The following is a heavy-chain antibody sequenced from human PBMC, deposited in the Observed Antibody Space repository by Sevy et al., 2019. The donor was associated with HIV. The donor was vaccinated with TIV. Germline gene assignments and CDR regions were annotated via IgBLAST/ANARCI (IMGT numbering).Heavy chain of an antibody. CDR1: GFTFSSNA. CDR3: VSLHQSDKYYFDY. CDR2: ISGSGGST. J-gene: IGHJ4*02. D-gene: IGHD2-15*01. Sequence: EGSLRLSCAASGFTFSSNAMSWVHQAPGKELEWVSAISGSGGSTYYADSVKGRFTISRDNSKNTLYLQMNSLRAEDTAVYYCVSLHQSDKYYFDYWGQGTLVTVSS. V-gene: IGHV3-23*01.